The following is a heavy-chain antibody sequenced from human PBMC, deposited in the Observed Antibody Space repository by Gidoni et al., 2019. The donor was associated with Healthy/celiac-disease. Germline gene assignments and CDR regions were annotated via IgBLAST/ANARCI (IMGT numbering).Heavy chain of an antibody. D-gene: IGHD6-6*01. V-gene: IGHV4-39*01. J-gene: IGHJ6*02. Sequence: QLQLQESGPGLVKPSETLSLTCTVSGGSISSSSYYWGWIRQPPGKGLEWIGSIYYSGSTYYNPSLKSRVTISVDTSKNQFSLKLSSVTAADTAVYYCASIAARLDYYYYGMDVWGQGTTVTVSS. CDR1: GGSISSSSYY. CDR3: ASIAARLDYYYYGMDV. CDR2: IYYSGST.